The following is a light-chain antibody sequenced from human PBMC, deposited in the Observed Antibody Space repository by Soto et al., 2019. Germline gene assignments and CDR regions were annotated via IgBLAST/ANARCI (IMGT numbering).Light chain of an antibody. Sequence: QSALTQPRSVSGSPGQSVTISCTGTSSDVGGYNYVSWYQQHPGKAPKFMIYDVSKRPSGVPDRFSGSKSGNTASLTISGLQAEDEADYYCSSYAGSYTVYVFGTGTKLTVL. CDR1: SSDVGGYNY. CDR2: DVS. V-gene: IGLV2-11*01. CDR3: SSYAGSYTVYV. J-gene: IGLJ1*01.